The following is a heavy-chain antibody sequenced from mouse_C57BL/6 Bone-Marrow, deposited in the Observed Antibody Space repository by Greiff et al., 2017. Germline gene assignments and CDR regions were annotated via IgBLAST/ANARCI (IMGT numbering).Heavy chain of an antibody. V-gene: IGHV5-4*01. D-gene: IGHD1-1*02. CDR3: AREDYAYCDY. CDR2: ISDGGSYT. CDR1: GFTFSSYA. J-gene: IGHJ2*01. Sequence: EVQVVESGGGLVKPGGSLKLSCAASGFTFSSYAMSWVRQTPEKRLEWVATISDGGSYTYYPDNVKGRFTISRDNAKNNLYLQMSHLKSEDTAMYYCAREDYAYCDYWGQGTTLTVSS.